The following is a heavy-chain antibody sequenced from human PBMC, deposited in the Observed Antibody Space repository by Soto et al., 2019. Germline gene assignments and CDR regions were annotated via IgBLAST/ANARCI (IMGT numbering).Heavy chain of an antibody. D-gene: IGHD4-17*01. Sequence: EVQLLESGGGLVQPGGSLRVSCAASGFTFGSYGMSWVRQPPGKGLEWVSAISASGGSTYYADSVKGRFTISRDNSKNTLYLQMNNLRAEDTAVYYCAKDIAVTTYYWGQGTLVTVSS. CDR3: AKDIAVTTYY. V-gene: IGHV3-23*01. J-gene: IGHJ4*02. CDR2: ISASGGST. CDR1: GFTFGSYG.